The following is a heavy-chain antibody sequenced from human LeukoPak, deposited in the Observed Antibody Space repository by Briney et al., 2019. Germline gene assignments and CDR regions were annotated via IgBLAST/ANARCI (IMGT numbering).Heavy chain of an antibody. V-gene: IGHV1-2*02. D-gene: IGHD6-6*01. CDR2: INSNSGGT. CDR1: GYTFTDYY. CDR3: ARTSIAARRADFDY. Sequence: ASVKVSCKTSGYTFTDYYIHWVRQAPGQGLDWMGWINSNSGGTSYAQKFQGRVTLTRDTPTRTAYMELNRLTSDDTAVYYCARTSIAARRADFDYWGQGTVVTVSS. J-gene: IGHJ4*02.